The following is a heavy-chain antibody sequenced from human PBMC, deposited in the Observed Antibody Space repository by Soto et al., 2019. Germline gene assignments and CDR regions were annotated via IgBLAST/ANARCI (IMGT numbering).Heavy chain of an antibody. V-gene: IGHV4-34*01. CDR3: ARGRRKDYGHYVRYFDY. CDR1: GGSFSGYY. CDR2: INHSGST. J-gene: IGHJ4*02. D-gene: IGHD4-17*01. Sequence: PSETLSLTCAVYGGSFSGYYWSWIRQPPGKGLEWIGEINHSGSTNYNPSLKSRVTISVDTSKNQFSLKLSSVTAADTAVYYCARGRRKDYGHYVRYFDYWGQGTLVTVSS.